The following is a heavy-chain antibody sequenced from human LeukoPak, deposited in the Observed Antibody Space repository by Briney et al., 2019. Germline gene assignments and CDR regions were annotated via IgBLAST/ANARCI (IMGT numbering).Heavy chain of an antibody. J-gene: IGHJ5*02. CDR2: VNNDGRET. D-gene: IGHD3/OR15-3a*01. CDR3: ARGTGGLDP. V-gene: IGHV3-74*01. Sequence: GGSLRLSCTASGFGFSSYWMHWVRRAPGKGLVWVSYVNNDGRETAHADSVKGRFTISRDNARNTVFLQMNSLRADDTAVYYCARGTGGLDPWGQGTLVIVSS. CDR1: GFGFSSYW.